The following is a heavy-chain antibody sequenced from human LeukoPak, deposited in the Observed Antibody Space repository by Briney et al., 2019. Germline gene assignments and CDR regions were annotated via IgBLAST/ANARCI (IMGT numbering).Heavy chain of an antibody. CDR2: ISSSSSYI. V-gene: IGHV3-21*01. J-gene: IGHJ4*02. D-gene: IGHD6-6*01. Sequence: GGSLRLSCAASGFTFSSYSMNRVRQAPGKGLEWVSSISSSSSYIYYADSVKGRFTISRDNAKNSLYLQMNSLRAEDTAVYYCARVEYSSSSGYYFDYWGQGTLVTVSS. CDR1: GFTFSSYS. CDR3: ARVEYSSSSGYYFDY.